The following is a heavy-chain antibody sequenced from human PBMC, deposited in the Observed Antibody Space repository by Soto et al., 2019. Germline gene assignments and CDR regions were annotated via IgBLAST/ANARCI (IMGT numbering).Heavy chain of an antibody. CDR1: GFTFRSYV. Sequence: QVQLVESGGGVVQPGTSLRVSCVGSGFTFRSYVIHWVRQAPGKGLEWVALTSYDGSNKYYGDSVRGRFTISRDNSRNKVDLQMDSLRLEDTAVYYCARWGTTGGLDVWGQGTLISVSS. V-gene: IGHV3-33*05. CDR2: TSYDGSNK. CDR3: ARWGTTGGLDV. D-gene: IGHD3-16*01. J-gene: IGHJ1*01.